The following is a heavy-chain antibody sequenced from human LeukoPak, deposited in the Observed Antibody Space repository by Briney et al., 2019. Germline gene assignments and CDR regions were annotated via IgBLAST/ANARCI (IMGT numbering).Heavy chain of an antibody. V-gene: IGHV4-39*01. D-gene: IGHD3-9*01. CDR1: SGSISSSTYY. CDR3: ASYYDILTGYYGFDY. Sequence: SETLSLTCTVSSGSISSSTYYWGWIRQPPGKGLEWIGSIYYSGSTYYNPSLKSRVTISVDTSKNQFSLKLTSVTAADTAVYYCASYYDILTGYYGFDYWGQGTLVTVSS. J-gene: IGHJ4*02. CDR2: IYYSGST.